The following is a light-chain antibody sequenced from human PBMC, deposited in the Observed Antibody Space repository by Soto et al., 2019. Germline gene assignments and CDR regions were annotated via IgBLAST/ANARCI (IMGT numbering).Light chain of an antibody. CDR3: QQYYTWPS. CDR2: GAS. J-gene: IGKJ5*01. Sequence: EIVMTQSPATLSVSPGERATLSCRASQTVGNYLAWYQQKPGQAPRLLIYGASTRATGIPGRFSGSGSGTEFTLTISSLESEDFAVYYCQQYYTWPSFGQGTRLEIK. CDR1: QTVGNY. V-gene: IGKV3-15*01.